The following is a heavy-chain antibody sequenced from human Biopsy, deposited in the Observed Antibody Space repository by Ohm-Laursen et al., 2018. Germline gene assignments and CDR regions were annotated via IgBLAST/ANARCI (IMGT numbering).Heavy chain of an antibody. CDR3: ARGSNEYGGLYFPH. V-gene: IGHV4-59*11. J-gene: IGHJ1*01. CDR2: ISHTGYT. Sequence: TLSLTCTVSGGSFTGRYWTWIRQPPGKGLEWIGQISHTGYTSYKSSLKSRVTISLDTSRKHFSLRLTSLAAADTAVYYCARGSNEYGGLYFPHWGQGTLVTVSS. CDR1: GGSFTGRY. D-gene: IGHD4-23*01.